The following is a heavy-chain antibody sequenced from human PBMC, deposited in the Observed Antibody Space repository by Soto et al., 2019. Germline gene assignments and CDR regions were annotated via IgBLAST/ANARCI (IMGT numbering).Heavy chain of an antibody. Sequence: PWESLKISCKGSGYSFTSYWIGWVRQMPGKGLEWMGIIYPGDSDTRYSPSFQGQVTISADKSISTAYLQWSSLKASDTAMYYCARELSSSSHYYYYGMDVWGQGTTVTVSS. CDR3: ARELSSSSHYYYYGMDV. V-gene: IGHV5-51*01. CDR1: GYSFTSYW. CDR2: IYPGDSDT. J-gene: IGHJ6*02. D-gene: IGHD6-6*01.